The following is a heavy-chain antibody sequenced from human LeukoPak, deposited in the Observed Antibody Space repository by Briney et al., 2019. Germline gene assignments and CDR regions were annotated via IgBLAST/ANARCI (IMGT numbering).Heavy chain of an antibody. CDR1: GFTFSDYE. V-gene: IGHV3-48*03. J-gene: IGHJ6*04. CDR3: AELGITMIGGV. Sequence: GGSLRLSCAASGFTFSDYEMNWVRQAPGKGLEWLSHISVSGTTIHYADSVKGRFTISRDNAKNSLYLQMNSLRAEDTAVYYCAELGITMIGGVWGKGTTVTISS. D-gene: IGHD3-10*02. CDR2: ISVSGTTI.